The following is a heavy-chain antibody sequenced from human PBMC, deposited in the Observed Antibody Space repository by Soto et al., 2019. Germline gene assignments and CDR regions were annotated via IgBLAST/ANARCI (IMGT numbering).Heavy chain of an antibody. V-gene: IGHV1-3*01. CDR2: ITAGAGET. Sequence: GASVKVSCKASGYTFTAHSIHWVRQAPRQRLEWLGWITAGAGETDYSQNFQGRVTITRDTSASTAYMELSSLNFEDTAIYYCARENFPQSGGYYDSWGQGTLVTVSS. CDR1: GYTFTAHS. J-gene: IGHJ4*02. CDR3: ARENFPQSGGYYDS. D-gene: IGHD3-16*01.